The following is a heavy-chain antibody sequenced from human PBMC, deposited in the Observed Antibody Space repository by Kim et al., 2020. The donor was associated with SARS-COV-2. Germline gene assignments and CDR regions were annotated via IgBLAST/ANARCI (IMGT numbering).Heavy chain of an antibody. D-gene: IGHD1-1*01. Sequence: NPSRKSRVTISVDTSKNQFSLKLSSVTAADTAVYYCARGGTVTEYNWFDPWGQGTLVTVSS. V-gene: IGHV4-31*02. CDR3: ARGGTVTEYNWFDP. J-gene: IGHJ5*02.